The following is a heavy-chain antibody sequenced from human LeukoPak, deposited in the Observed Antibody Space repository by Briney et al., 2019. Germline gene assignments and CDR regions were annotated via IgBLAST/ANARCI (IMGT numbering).Heavy chain of an antibody. V-gene: IGHV4-59*08. D-gene: IGHD6-19*01. CDR3: ARHGRSGWFDY. CDR2: IYYSGST. J-gene: IGHJ4*02. Sequence: SETLSLTCAVYGGSFSGYYWSWIRQPPGKGLEWIGYIYYSGSTNYNPSLKSRVTISVDTSKNQFSLKLSSVTAADTAVYYCARHGRSGWFDYWGQGTLVTVSS. CDR1: GGSFSGYY.